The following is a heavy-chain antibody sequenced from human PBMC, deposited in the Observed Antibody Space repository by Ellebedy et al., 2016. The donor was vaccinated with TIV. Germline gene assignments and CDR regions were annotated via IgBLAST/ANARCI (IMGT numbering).Heavy chain of an antibody. CDR3: ARDNTAVAGPYTYYGLDV. D-gene: IGHD6-19*01. V-gene: IGHV3-11*06. J-gene: IGHJ6*02. CDR1: GFTLSDYY. CDR2: ISGTSGYI. Sequence: GESLKISCAASGFTLSDYYMSWIRQAPGKGLEWISYISGTSGYINYADSVMGRITISRDNAKNSLFLQIDNLRAEDSAVYYCARDNTAVAGPYTYYGLDVWGQGTTVTVSS.